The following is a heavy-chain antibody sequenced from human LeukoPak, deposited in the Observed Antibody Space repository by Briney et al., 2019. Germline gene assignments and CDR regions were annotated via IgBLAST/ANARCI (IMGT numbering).Heavy chain of an antibody. CDR3: AIPDYGDY. Sequence: ASVKVSCKASGYTFTSFAIHWVRQAPGQGLEWMGWINGGDGDTKYLQNFQGRVTITRDTSASTSYMELSSLTSEDTAVYYCAIPDYGDYWGQGTLVTVSS. V-gene: IGHV1-3*01. CDR2: INGGDGDT. CDR1: GYTFTSFA. J-gene: IGHJ4*02.